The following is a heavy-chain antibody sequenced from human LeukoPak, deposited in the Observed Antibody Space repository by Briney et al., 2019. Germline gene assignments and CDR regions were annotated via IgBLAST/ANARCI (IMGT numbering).Heavy chain of an antibody. V-gene: IGHV3-74*01. J-gene: IGHJ3*02. Sequence: GGSLRLACAASGFTFSSYWMHWVRQAPGKGLVWVSRINSDGSSTSYADSVKGRFTIYRDNAKNTLYLQMNSLRAEDTAVYYCARAAGPIDAFDIWGQGTMVTVSS. CDR2: INSDGSST. CDR3: ARAAGPIDAFDI. CDR1: GFTFSSYW.